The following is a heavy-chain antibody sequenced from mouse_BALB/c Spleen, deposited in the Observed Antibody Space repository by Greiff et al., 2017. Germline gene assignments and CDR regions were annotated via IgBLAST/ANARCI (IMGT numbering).Heavy chain of an antibody. J-gene: IGHJ3*01. CDR2: IYPGNSDT. Sequence: EVKLQQSGTVLARPGASVKMSCKASGYTFTSYWMHWVKQRPGQGLEWIGAIYPGNSDTSYNQKFKGKAKLTAVTSTSTAYMELSSLTNEDSAVYYCTRSMRAFGYSSFAYWGQGTLVTVSA. D-gene: IGHD2-3*01. CDR1: GYTFTSYW. CDR3: TRSMRAFGYSSFAY. V-gene: IGHV1-5*01.